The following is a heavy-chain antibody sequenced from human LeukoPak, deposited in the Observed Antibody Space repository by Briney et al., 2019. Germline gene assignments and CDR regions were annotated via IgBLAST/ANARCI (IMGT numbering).Heavy chain of an antibody. Sequence: GGSLRLSCAASGFTFSSYAMSWVRQAPGKGLEWVSAISGSGGSTYYADSVEGRFTISRDNSKNTLYLQMNSLRAEDTAVYYCATRYYSNPPWKYWGQGTLVTVSS. V-gene: IGHV3-23*01. J-gene: IGHJ4*02. CDR2: ISGSGGST. D-gene: IGHD4-11*01. CDR3: ATRYYSNPPWKY. CDR1: GFTFSSYA.